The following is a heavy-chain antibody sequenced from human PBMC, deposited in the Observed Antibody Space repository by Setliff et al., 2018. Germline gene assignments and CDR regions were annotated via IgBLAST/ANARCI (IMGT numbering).Heavy chain of an antibody. CDR1: GYTFTSYG. Sequence: SVKVSCKASGYTFTSYGSSWVRQAPGQGLEWMGRISVYNGNTNYGQKYQGRVAMTTDTSTNTVYMELRSLRSDDTAVYFCVREYSGGGLTWGQGTMVTVSS. V-gene: IGHV1-18*01. D-gene: IGHD1-26*01. J-gene: IGHJ3*01. CDR2: ISVYNGNT. CDR3: VREYSGGGLT.